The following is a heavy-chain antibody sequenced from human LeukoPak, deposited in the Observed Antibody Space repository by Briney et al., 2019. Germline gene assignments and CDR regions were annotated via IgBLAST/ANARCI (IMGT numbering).Heavy chain of an antibody. D-gene: IGHD4-11*01. Sequence: GGSLRLSCAASGFTFSNARMSWVRQAPGKGLEWVGRIKSKTDGGTTDYAAPVKGRFTISRDDSKNTLYLQMNSLKTEDTAVYYCTTVALTTVTTSYFDYWGQGTLVTVSS. V-gene: IGHV3-15*01. CDR3: TTVALTTVTTSYFDY. CDR2: IKSKTDGGTT. CDR1: GFTFSNAR. J-gene: IGHJ4*02.